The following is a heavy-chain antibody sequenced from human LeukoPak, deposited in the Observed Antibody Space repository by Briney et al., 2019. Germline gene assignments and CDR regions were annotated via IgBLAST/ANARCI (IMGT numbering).Heavy chain of an antibody. Sequence: GASVKVSCKASGYEASAYTFPKYGINWVRQAPGQGLEWMGWISVKNGDTKYAQKIQDRVTMTTDTPTRTVYMELRSLRSDDTGVYYCARLKFGVNSSDRWGKGTLVTVSS. CDR1: GYEASAYTFPKYG. D-gene: IGHD4-23*01. CDR2: ISVKNGDT. V-gene: IGHV1-18*01. CDR3: ARLKFGVNSSDR. J-gene: IGHJ4*02.